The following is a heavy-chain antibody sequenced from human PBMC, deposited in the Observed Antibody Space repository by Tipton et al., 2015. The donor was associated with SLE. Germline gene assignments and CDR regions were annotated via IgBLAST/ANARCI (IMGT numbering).Heavy chain of an antibody. J-gene: IGHJ3*02. CDR3: ARDREKLLDAFDI. Sequence: TLSLTCTVSGGSISSSSYYWGWIRQPPGKGLEWIGSIYYSGSTYYNPSLKSRVTISVDTSKNQFSLKLSSVTAADTAVYYCARDREKLLDAFDIWGQGTMVTVSS. CDR1: GGSISSSSYY. D-gene: IGHD4-23*01. CDR2: IYYSGST. V-gene: IGHV4-39*07.